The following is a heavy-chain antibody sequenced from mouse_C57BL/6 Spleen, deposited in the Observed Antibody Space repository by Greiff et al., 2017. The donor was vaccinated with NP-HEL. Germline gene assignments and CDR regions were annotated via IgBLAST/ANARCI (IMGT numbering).Heavy chain of an antibody. CDR1: GYTFTDYY. CDR3: ARSGPYSNYPFAY. D-gene: IGHD2-5*01. V-gene: IGHV1-26*01. J-gene: IGHJ3*01. CDR2: INPNNGGT. Sequence: EVQLQQSGPELVKPGASVKISCKASGYTFTDYYMNWVKQSHGKSLEWIGDINPNNGGTSYNQKFKGKATLTVDKSSSTAYMELRSLTSEDSAVYDGARSGPYSNYPFAYWGQGTLVTVSA.